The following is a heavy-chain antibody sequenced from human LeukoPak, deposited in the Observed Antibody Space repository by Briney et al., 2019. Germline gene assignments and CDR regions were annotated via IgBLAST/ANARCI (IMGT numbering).Heavy chain of an antibody. CDR3: AREWPYSSSWSSFDS. J-gene: IGHJ4*02. D-gene: IGHD6-13*01. Sequence: GGSLRLSCAASGFTFSSYWMSWVRQAPGKGLEWVSYISSSSSTIYYADSVKGRFTISRDNAKNSLYLQMNSLRAEDTARYYCAREWPYSSSWSSFDSWGQGIMVTVSS. V-gene: IGHV3-48*01. CDR1: GFTFSSYW. CDR2: ISSSSSTI.